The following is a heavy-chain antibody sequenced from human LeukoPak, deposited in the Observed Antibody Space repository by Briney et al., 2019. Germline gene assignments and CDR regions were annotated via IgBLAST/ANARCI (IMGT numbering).Heavy chain of an antibody. J-gene: IGHJ4*02. CDR1: GGSISSYY. D-gene: IGHD2-2*01. CDR3: ARGILAAAAIYYFDY. CDR2: IYTSGST. V-gene: IGHV4-4*07. Sequence: PSETLSLTCTVSGGSISSYYWSWIRQPAGKGLEWIGRIYTSGSTNYNPSLKSRVTMSVDTSKNQFSLKLSSVTAADTAVYYCARGILAAAAIYYFDYWGQGTLVTVSS.